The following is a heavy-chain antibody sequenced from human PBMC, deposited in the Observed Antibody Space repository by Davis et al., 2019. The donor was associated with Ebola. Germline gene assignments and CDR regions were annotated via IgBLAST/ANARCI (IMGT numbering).Heavy chain of an antibody. CDR1: GFTFSGYT. CDR2: ITGSGLYI. D-gene: IGHD3-22*01. CDR3: ARGGYYDTSGYSHASFDI. J-gene: IGHJ3*02. V-gene: IGHV3-21*01. Sequence: GGSLRLSCAASGFTFSGYTMNWVRQAPGKGLEWVSSITGSGLYIYYADALKGRFTISRDNAKNFLYLQINSLRAEDTAVYHCARGGYYDTSGYSHASFDIWGQGTMVTVSS.